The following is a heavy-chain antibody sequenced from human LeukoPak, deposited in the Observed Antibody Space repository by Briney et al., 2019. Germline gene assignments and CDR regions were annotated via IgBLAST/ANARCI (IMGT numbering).Heavy chain of an antibody. Sequence: GGSLRLSCATSGFTFSSCGMSWVRQAPGEGLKWVSIISASGSNTIYADSVKGRFTISRDNSKNTLYLQMNSLRAEDTAVYYCAKGASGSHYYSFDYWGQGTLVTVSS. J-gene: IGHJ4*02. D-gene: IGHD1-26*01. CDR2: ISASGSNT. CDR3: AKGASGSHYYSFDY. V-gene: IGHV3-23*01. CDR1: GFTFSSCG.